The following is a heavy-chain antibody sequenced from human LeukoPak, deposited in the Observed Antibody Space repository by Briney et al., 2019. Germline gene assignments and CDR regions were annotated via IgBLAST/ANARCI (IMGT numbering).Heavy chain of an antibody. Sequence: ASVKVSCKASGYTFTSYGISWVRQAPGQGLEWMGRISAYNGITNYAQKVQGRVTMTADTSTSTSYMELRSLRSDDTAVYYCAREHSSSWDQFDYWGQGTLVTVSS. V-gene: IGHV1-18*01. CDR2: ISAYNGIT. CDR3: AREHSSSWDQFDY. CDR1: GYTFTSYG. J-gene: IGHJ4*02. D-gene: IGHD6-13*01.